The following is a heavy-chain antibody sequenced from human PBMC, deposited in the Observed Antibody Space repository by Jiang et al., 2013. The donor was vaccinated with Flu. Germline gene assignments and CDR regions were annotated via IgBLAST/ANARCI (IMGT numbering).Heavy chain of an antibody. CDR2: ISYSGST. V-gene: IGHV4-39*01. J-gene: IGHJ4*02. D-gene: IGHD6-13*01. CDR3: ARILAASVTIDY. Sequence: GLVKPSETLSFTCTVSGRSISSSSYYWGWIRQPPGKGLEWIGTISYSGSTYYNMSLKSRVTISVDTSKNQFSLKLSSVTAADTAVYYCARILAASVTIDYWGQGTLVTVSS. CDR1: GRSISSSSYY.